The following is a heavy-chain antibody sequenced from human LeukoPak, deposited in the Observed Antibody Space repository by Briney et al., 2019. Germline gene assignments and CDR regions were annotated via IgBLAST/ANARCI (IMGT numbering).Heavy chain of an antibody. CDR3: ARETPYGSGSYPFDY. V-gene: IGHV4-59*01. Sequence: SETLSLTCTVSGGSISSYYWNWIRQPPGKGLEWIGYIYNTGSINNNPSLKSRVTISVDTSKKHFSLKLSSVTAADTAVYYCARETPYGSGSYPFDYWGQGILVTVSS. CDR1: GGSISSYY. CDR2: IYNTGSI. J-gene: IGHJ4*02. D-gene: IGHD3-10*01.